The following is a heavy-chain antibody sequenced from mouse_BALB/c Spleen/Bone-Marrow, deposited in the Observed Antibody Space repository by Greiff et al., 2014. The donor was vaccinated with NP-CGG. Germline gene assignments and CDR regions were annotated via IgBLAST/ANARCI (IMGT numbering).Heavy chain of an antibody. CDR2: ISNGGDNT. V-gene: IGHV5-12-2*01. D-gene: IGHD2-14*01. Sequence: DVMLVESGGGLVQPGGSPKLSCAASGFTFSSYIMSWVRQTPEKRLEWVAYISNGGDNTYYPDTVKGRFIISRDNAKNTLCLQMSSLKSEDTAMYYCVRHRYDGYYFDYWGQGTTLTVSS. CDR3: VRHRYDGYYFDY. J-gene: IGHJ2*01. CDR1: GFTFSSYI.